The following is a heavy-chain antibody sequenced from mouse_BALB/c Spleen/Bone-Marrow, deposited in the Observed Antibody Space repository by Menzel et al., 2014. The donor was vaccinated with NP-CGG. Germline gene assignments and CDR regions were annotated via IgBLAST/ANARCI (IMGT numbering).Heavy chain of an antibody. D-gene: IGHD2-4*01. J-gene: IGHJ4*01. CDR3: ARDSFLITIALDD. V-gene: IGHV2-6-7*01. Sequence: QVQLQQSGPGLVAPSQSLSITCTVSGFSLTGYGVSWVRRPPGKGLEWLGMIWGDGSTDYNSALKSRLSISKDNSKSQVCLKMNSLQTDDTSRYYCARDSFLITIALDDWGQGTAVTFAS. CDR2: IWGDGST. CDR1: GFSLTGYG.